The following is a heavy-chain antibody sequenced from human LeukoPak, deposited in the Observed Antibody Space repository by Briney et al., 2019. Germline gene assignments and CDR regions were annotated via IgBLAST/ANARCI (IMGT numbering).Heavy chain of an antibody. Sequence: ASVKVSCKASGYTFSSYYIHWVRQAPGQGLEWMGIINPNGGSTSSAQKFQGRVTMTRDTSTSTVYMELSSLRSEDTAVYYCARTLMVRGVIRYYGMDVWGQGTTVTVSS. CDR1: GYTFSSYY. CDR3: ARTLMVRGVIRYYGMDV. J-gene: IGHJ6*02. V-gene: IGHV1-46*01. CDR2: INPNGGST. D-gene: IGHD3-10*01.